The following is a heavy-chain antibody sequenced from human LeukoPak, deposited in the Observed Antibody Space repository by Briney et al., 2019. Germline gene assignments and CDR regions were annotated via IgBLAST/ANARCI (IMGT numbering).Heavy chain of an antibody. V-gene: IGHV4-59*01. D-gene: IGHD2-2*01. Sequence: TFGTLSLPLPVSGGSLSSFYWSWVRQPPGEGVGWGGDIYYSGSTNYNPSLKSRVTISVDTSKNQFSLKLSSVTAADTAVYYCARAPGSCSSTSCFDNWFDPWGQGTLVTVSS. CDR2: IYYSGST. J-gene: IGHJ5*02. CDR3: ARAPGSCSSTSCFDNWFDP. CDR1: GGSLSSFY.